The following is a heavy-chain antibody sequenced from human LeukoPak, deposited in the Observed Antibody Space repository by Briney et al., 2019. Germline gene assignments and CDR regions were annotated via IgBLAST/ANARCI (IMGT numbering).Heavy chain of an antibody. CDR1: GYTFTSYA. D-gene: IGHD3-22*01. CDR3: ARDLLHPYDSSNNWFDP. Sequence: ASVKVSCKASGYTFTSYAMNWVRQAPGQGLEWMGWINPNSGGTNYAQKFQGRVTMTRDTSISTAYMELSRLRSDDTAVYYCARDLLHPYDSSNNWFDPWGQGTLVTVSS. J-gene: IGHJ5*02. V-gene: IGHV1-2*02. CDR2: INPNSGGT.